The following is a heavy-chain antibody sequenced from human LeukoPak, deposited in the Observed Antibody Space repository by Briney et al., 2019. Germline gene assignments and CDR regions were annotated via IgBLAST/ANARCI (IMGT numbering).Heavy chain of an antibody. CDR3: AKAGGVGATIPNYYYGMDV. D-gene: IGHD1-26*01. J-gene: IGHJ6*02. Sequence: GGSLRLSCAASGFTFSSYGMHWVRQAPGKGLEWVAVISYDGSNKYYADSVKGRFTISRDNSKNTLYLQMNSLRAEDTAVYYCAKAGGVGATIPNYYYGMDVWGQGTTVTVSS. CDR2: ISYDGSNK. CDR1: GFTFSSYG. V-gene: IGHV3-30*18.